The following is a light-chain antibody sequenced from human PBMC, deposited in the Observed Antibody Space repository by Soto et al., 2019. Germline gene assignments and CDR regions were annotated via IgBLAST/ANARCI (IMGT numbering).Light chain of an antibody. J-gene: IGKJ5*01. CDR2: DAS. V-gene: IGKV3-11*01. CDR1: QSISRY. CDR3: QQRDDWPIT. Sequence: EIVLTQSPATLSLSPGERATLSCRASQSISRYLAWYQQKPGQAPRLLIYDASNRATAIPARFSGSGSGTDFSLTINSLEPDDFAVYYCQQRDDWPITFGQGTRLEIK.